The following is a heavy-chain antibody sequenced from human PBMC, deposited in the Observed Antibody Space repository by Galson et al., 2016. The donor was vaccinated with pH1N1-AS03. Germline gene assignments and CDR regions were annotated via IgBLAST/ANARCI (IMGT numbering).Heavy chain of an antibody. CDR2: LNENGGTT. J-gene: IGHJ4*02. CDR3: VRDQGGGDDY. CDR1: GFVFSAYW. D-gene: IGHD3-10*01. V-gene: IGHV3-74*01. Sequence: SLRLSCAASGFVFSAYWMHWVRQAPGKGLVWVSHLNENGGTTRYADSVRGRFTISRDNAKNTLYLQINTLSAEDTAVYYCVRDQGGGDDYWGQGTPVTVTS.